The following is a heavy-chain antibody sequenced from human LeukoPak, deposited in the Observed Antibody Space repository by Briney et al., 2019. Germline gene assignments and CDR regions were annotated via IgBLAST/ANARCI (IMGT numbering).Heavy chain of an antibody. J-gene: IGHJ6*02. CDR1: GYTFTGYY. D-gene: IGHD2-2*01. CDR3: ARGPDRYCSSTSCYYYGMDV. Sequence: ASVKVSCKASGYTFTGYYMHWERQAPGQGLEWMGWINPNSGGTNYAQKFQGWVTMTRDTSISTAYMELSRLRSDDTAVYYCARGPDRYCSSTSCYYYGMDVWGQGTTVTVSS. V-gene: IGHV1-2*04. CDR2: INPNSGGT.